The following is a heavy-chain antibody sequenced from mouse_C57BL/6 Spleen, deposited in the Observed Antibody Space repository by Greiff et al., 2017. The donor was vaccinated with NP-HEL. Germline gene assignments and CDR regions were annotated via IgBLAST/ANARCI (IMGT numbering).Heavy chain of an antibody. CDR2: IDPSDSYT. V-gene: IGHV1-59*01. CDR1: GYTFTSYW. CDR3: ARREELSFAY. J-gene: IGHJ3*01. Sequence: QVQLQQPGAELVRPGTSVKLSCKASGYTFTSYWMHWVKQRPGQGLEWIGVIDPSDSYTNYTQKFKGKATLTVDTSSSTAYMQLSSLTSEDSAVYYCARREELSFAYWGQGTLVTVSA.